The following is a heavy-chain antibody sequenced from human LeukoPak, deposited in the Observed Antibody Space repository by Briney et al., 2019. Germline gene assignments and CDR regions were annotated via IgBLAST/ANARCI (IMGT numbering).Heavy chain of an antibody. CDR3: ARDHKYSSSDFDY. CDR2: ISAYNGNT. J-gene: IGHJ4*02. D-gene: IGHD6-6*01. V-gene: IGHV1-18*04. Sequence: ASVKVSCKASGYTFTGYYMHWVRQAPGQGLEWMGWISAYNGNTNYAQKLQGRVTMTTDTSTSTAYMELRNLRSDDTAVYYCARDHKYSSSDFDYWGQGTLVTVSS. CDR1: GYTFTGYY.